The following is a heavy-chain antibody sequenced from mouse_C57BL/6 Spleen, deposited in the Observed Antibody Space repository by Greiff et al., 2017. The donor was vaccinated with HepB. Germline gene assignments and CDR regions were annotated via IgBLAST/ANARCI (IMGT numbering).Heavy chain of an antibody. Sequence: EVQRVESGGGLVKPGGSLKLSCAASGFTFSDYGMHWVRQAPEKGLEWVAYISSGSSTIYYADTVKGRFTISRDNAKNTLFLQMTSLRSEDTAMYYCASTVVATDAMDYWGQGTSVTVSS. CDR1: GFTFSDYG. V-gene: IGHV5-17*01. J-gene: IGHJ4*01. CDR2: ISSGSSTI. CDR3: ASTVVATDAMDY. D-gene: IGHD1-1*01.